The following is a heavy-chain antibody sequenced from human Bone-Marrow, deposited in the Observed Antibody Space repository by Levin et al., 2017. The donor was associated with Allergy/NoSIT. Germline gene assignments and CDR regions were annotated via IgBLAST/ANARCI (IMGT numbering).Heavy chain of an antibody. CDR1: GATFSNSA. Sequence: GASVKVSCKTSGATFSNSAFTWVRQAPGQGLEWMGGIIPIFGAANYAQKFQGRVTITADESTITVYMELSSLRSEDTAVYYCARRGYTNGGDTTWDNYYFGSWGQGTLVTVSS. CDR3: ARRGYTNGGDTTWDNYYFGS. CDR2: IIPIFGAA. D-gene: IGHD6-19*01. J-gene: IGHJ4*02. V-gene: IGHV1-69*13.